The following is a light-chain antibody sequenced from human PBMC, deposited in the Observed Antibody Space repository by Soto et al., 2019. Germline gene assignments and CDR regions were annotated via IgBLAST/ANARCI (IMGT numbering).Light chain of an antibody. CDR3: QQYDGN. CDR1: QNINRW. J-gene: IGKJ3*01. Sequence: DIQMTQSPSTLAASVGDRVTITCRASQNINRWLAWYQQKPGKAPKVLIYDASSLQSGVPSRFSGSGSGTGFTLTITSLQPDDFGTYYCQQYDGNFGPGTKVEFK. CDR2: DAS. V-gene: IGKV1-5*01.